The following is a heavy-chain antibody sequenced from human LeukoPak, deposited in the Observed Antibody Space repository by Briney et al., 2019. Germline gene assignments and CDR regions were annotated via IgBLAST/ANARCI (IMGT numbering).Heavy chain of an antibody. J-gene: IGHJ4*02. D-gene: IGHD6-13*01. Sequence: SETLSLTCAVYGGSFSGYSWSWIRQPPGKGLEWIGEINHSGSTNYNPSLKSRLTISVDTSKNQFSLKLTSVTAADTAVYYCLRRSSSNWYPIDYWGQGTLVTVSS. CDR2: INHSGST. V-gene: IGHV4-34*01. CDR1: GGSFSGYS. CDR3: LRRSSSNWYPIDY.